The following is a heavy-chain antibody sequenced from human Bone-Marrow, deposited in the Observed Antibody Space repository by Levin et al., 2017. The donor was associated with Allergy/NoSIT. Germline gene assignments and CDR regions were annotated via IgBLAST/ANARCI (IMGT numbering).Heavy chain of an antibody. V-gene: IGHV4-30-4*01. CDR2: YYNNGDT. D-gene: IGHD4-17*01. J-gene: IGHJ6*02. CDR3: ARNGPFYYGMDV. Sequence: SETLSLTCTVSGDSITNSAYHWEWVRQSPGKGLEWIGYYYNNGDTDYNPSLKGRVTISVDTSRNQFSLRLNSVTVADTAVYYCARNGPFYYGMDVWGQGTTVTVSS. CDR1: GDSITNSAYH.